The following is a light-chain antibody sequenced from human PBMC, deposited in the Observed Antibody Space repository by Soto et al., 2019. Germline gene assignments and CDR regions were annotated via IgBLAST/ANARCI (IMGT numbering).Light chain of an antibody. CDR1: STNIGSNY. J-gene: IGLJ3*02. V-gene: IGLV1-47*02. CDR2: SNN. CDR3: ATWDDSLNNPV. Sequence: QSVLTQPPSASGTPGQRVTISCSGSSTNIGSNYVYWYQQVPGTAPKLLIYSNNQRPSGVPDRFSASKSGTSASLAISGLRSEDEAAYDCATWDDSLNNPVFGGGTKLTVL.